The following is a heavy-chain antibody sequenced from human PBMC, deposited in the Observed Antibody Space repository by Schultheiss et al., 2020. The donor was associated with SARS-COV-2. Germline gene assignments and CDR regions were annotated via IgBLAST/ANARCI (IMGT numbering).Heavy chain of an antibody. CDR1: GDTFSNYG. D-gene: IGHD2-2*01. CDR3: ATGSSTSFHYMDV. V-gene: IGHV1-69*13. CDR2: ITPIYGST. J-gene: IGHJ6*03. Sequence: SVKVSCKASGDTFSNYGISWVRQAPGQGLEWMGGITPIYGSTDYAQSFQDRLTVIADESTSTVYMQLSSLTSDDTAVYYCATGSSTSFHYMDVWGKGTTVTVSS.